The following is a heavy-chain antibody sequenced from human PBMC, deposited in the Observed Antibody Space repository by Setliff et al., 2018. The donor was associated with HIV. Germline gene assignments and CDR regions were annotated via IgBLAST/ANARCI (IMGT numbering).Heavy chain of an antibody. J-gene: IGHJ3*01. V-gene: IGHV3-33*01. D-gene: IGHD2-21*01. CDR3: ARGQFRLRPDSLDL. CDR1: GFTLSVYG. Sequence: GGSLRLSCEGSGFTLSVYGMHWVRQAPGKGLEWVAVLWYDGGKKHYADSLMGRFTISRDDSKNTLYLQMNSLRAEDTALYYCARGQFRLRPDSLDLWGQGTLVTVSS. CDR2: LWYDGGKK.